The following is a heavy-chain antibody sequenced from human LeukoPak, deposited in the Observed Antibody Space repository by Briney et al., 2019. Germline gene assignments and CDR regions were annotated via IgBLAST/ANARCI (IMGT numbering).Heavy chain of an antibody. Sequence: PGGSLRLSCVASGFTFSDYYMIWIRQAPGKGLEWVSYISSSGSRIYYADSVKGRFTISRDNVKNSLYLQMNSLRAEDTAVYYCARDGVYYYHSSGYPLDYWGQGTLVTVSS. CDR2: ISSSGSRI. CDR1: GFTFSDYY. V-gene: IGHV3-11*04. J-gene: IGHJ4*02. D-gene: IGHD3-22*01. CDR3: ARDGVYYYHSSGYPLDY.